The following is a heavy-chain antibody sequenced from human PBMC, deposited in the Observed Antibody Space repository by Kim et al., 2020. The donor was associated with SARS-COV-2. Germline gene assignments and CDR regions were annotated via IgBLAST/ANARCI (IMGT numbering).Heavy chain of an antibody. V-gene: IGHV6-1*01. Sequence: SQTLSLTCAISGDSVSSNSAAWNWIRQSPSRGLEWLGRTYYRSKWYSDYAVSVKSRITINPDTSKNQFSLQLNSVTPEDTAAYYCARDQEPARRCWFDPWGQGTLVTVSS. CDR1: GDSVSSNSAA. CDR3: ARDQEPARRCWFDP. D-gene: IGHD4-17*01. J-gene: IGHJ5*02. CDR2: TYYRSKWYS.